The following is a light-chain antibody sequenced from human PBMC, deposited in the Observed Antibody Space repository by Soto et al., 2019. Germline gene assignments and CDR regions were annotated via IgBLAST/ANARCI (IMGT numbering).Light chain of an antibody. J-gene: IGKJ1*01. CDR1: QSVLYTSNNKNY. CDR2: WAS. Sequence: DIVMTQSPDSLAVSLGERATINCKSSQSVLYTSNNKNYLTWYQQKPGQPPKLLIYWASARASGVPDRFSGSGSGTDFTLTISSLQAEDVAVYYCQQSYTTPWTFGQGTKVEIK. CDR3: QQSYTTPWT. V-gene: IGKV4-1*01.